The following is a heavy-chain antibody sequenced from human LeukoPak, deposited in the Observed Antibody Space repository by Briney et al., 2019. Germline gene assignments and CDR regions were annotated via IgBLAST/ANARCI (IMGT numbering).Heavy chain of an antibody. D-gene: IGHD3-22*01. V-gene: IGHV1-18*01. Sequence: ASVKVSCKASGYTFTSYGISWVRQAPGQGLEWMGWISAYNGNTNYAQKLQGRVTMTTDTSTSTAYMELRSLRSDDTAVYYCARDLGYDSSGYYDYYYGMDVWGQGTTVTVSS. CDR3: ARDLGYDSSGYYDYYYGMDV. J-gene: IGHJ6*02. CDR2: ISAYNGNT. CDR1: GYTFTSYG.